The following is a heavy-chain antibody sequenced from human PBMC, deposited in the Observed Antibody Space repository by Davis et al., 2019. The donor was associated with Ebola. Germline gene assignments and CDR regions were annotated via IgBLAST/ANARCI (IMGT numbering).Heavy chain of an antibody. CDR2: IYYSGST. Sequence: SETPSPPPAVYCGSFTGYYWSWVPQPPGKGREWFGYIYYSGSTNYNPSLKSRVTISVDTSKNQFSLKLSSVTAADTAVYYCARHSLTYYYGSGSYTDWFDPWGQGTLVTVSS. CDR3: ARHSLTYYYGSGSYTDWFDP. D-gene: IGHD3-10*01. CDR1: CGSFTGYY. J-gene: IGHJ5*02. V-gene: IGHV4-59*08.